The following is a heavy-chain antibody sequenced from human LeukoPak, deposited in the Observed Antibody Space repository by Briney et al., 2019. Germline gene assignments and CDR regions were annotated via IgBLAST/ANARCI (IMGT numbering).Heavy chain of an antibody. J-gene: IGHJ4*02. CDR2: IYYSGST. V-gene: IGHV4-61*08. CDR3: ARGASVPRGAHVDY. CDR1: GGSISSSGYY. Sequence: SETLSLTCTVSGGSISSSGYYWTWIRQHPGKGLEWLGYIYYSGSTNYNPSLKSRVTISVDTSKNQFSLKLSSVTAADTAVYYCARGASVPRGAHVDYWGQGTLVTVSS. D-gene: IGHD1-26*01.